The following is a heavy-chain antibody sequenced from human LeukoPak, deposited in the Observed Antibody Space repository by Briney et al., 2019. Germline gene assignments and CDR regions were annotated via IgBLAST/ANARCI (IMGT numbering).Heavy chain of an antibody. CDR1: GFTFSSYA. V-gene: IGHV3-23*01. D-gene: IGHD3-16*01. J-gene: IGHJ4*02. CDR2: ISGSGGST. Sequence: GGSLRLSCAASGFTFSSYAMSWVRQAPGKGLDCVSAISGSGGSTYYADSVKGRFTISRDNSKNTLYLQMNSLRAEDTAVYYCASLGAPTYYFDYWGQGTLVTVSS. CDR3: ASLGAPTYYFDY.